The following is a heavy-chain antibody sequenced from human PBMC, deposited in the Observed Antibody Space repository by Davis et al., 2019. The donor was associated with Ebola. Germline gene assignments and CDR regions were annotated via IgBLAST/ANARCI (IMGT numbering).Heavy chain of an antibody. CDR1: GDSVSRGSYY. D-gene: IGHD3-16*01. V-gene: IGHV4-61*01. Sequence: MPSETLSLTCTVSGDSVSRGSYYWSWIRQPPGKGLEWIGYIYYSGSTNYNPSLKSRVTISVDTSKNQFSLKLSSVTAADTAVYYCARVSARLGELYGWGQGTLVTVSS. J-gene: IGHJ4*02. CDR3: ARVSARLGELYG. CDR2: IYYSGST.